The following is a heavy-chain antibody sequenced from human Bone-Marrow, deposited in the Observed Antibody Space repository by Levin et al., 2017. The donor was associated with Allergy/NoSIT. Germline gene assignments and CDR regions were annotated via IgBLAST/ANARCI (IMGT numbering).Heavy chain of an antibody. CDR2: ISYDGSDK. D-gene: IGHD1/OR15-1a*01. Sequence: GGSLRLSCVASEFTFSNYAMHWVRQAPGKGLEWLSFISYDGSDKYYADSVKGRFTTSRDNSKNTVFLQMNSLRREDTAVYYCARRDGTPEYYFYGMDVWGQGTTVTVSS. V-gene: IGHV3-30-3*01. CDR3: ARRDGTPEYYFYGMDV. J-gene: IGHJ6*01. CDR1: EFTFSNYA.